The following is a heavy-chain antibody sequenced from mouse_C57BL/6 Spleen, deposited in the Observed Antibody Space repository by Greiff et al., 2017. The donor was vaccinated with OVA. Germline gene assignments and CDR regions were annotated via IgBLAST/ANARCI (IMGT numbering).Heavy chain of an antibody. J-gene: IGHJ1*03. D-gene: IGHD3-3*01. CDR3: ARYRDDWYFDV. V-gene: IGHV1-69*01. CDR2: IDPSDSYT. Sequence: VQLQQPGAELVMPGASVKLSCKASGYTFTSYWMHWVKQRPGQGLEWIGEIDPSDSYTNYNQKFKGKSTLTVDKSSSTAYMQLSSLTSEDSAVYYCARYRDDWYFDVWGTGTTVTVSS. CDR1: GYTFTSYW.